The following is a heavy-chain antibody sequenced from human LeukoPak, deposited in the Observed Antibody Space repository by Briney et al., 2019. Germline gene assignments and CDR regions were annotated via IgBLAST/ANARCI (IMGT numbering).Heavy chain of an antibody. J-gene: IGHJ4*02. CDR3: AREQHYSSGLDY. CDR2: ISSSGSTV. V-gene: IGHV3-11*01. Sequence: GSLRLSCAASGFTFSDYYMSWIRQAPGKGLEWVSYISSSGSTVYYADSVKGRFTISRDDAKNSLYLQMNSLRAEDTAVYYCAREQHYSSGLDYWGQGTLVTVSS. D-gene: IGHD6-19*01. CDR1: GFTFSDYY.